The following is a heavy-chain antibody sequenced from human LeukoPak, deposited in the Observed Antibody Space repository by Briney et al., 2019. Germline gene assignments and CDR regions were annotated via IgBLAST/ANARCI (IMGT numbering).Heavy chain of an antibody. CDR1: GYTFNGYY. V-gene: IGHV1-2*02. CDR3: ARSSGWKYNIDY. CDR2: INPNSGGT. Sequence: GASVKVSCKASGYTFNGYYKHWVRQAPGQGLEWMGWINPNSGGTNYAQKFQGRVTMTRDTSISTAYMELSRLRSDDTAMYYFARSSGWKYNIDYWGQGTLVTVSS. J-gene: IGHJ4*02. D-gene: IGHD6-19*01.